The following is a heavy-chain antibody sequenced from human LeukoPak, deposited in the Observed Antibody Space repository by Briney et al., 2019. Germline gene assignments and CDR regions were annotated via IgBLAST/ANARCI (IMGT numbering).Heavy chain of an antibody. D-gene: IGHD3-22*01. V-gene: IGHV3-23*01. J-gene: IGHJ4*02. Sequence: PGGSLRLSCAASGLTFSSYSMNWVRQAPGKGLEWVSAIIGSGSSTYYADSVKGRFTISRDNSKNTLYLQMNSLRAEDTAVYYCAKGTYYYDSSGYYGGYYFDYWGQVTLVTVSS. CDR2: IIGSGSST. CDR3: AKGTYYYDSSGYYGGYYFDY. CDR1: GLTFSSYS.